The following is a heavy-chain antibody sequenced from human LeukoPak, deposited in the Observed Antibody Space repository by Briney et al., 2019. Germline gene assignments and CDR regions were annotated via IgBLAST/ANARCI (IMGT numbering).Heavy chain of an antibody. Sequence: ASVKVSCKASAYTFTDYYMHWVRQAPGQGLEWMGWINPNIGGTNYAQKFQGRVTLTRDTSISTAYMELRSLKSDDTAVYYCASLKNYYDSSGYLVTDAFDIWGQGTMVTVSS. J-gene: IGHJ3*02. CDR1: AYTFTDYY. V-gene: IGHV1-2*02. CDR2: INPNIGGT. CDR3: ASLKNYYDSSGYLVTDAFDI. D-gene: IGHD3-22*01.